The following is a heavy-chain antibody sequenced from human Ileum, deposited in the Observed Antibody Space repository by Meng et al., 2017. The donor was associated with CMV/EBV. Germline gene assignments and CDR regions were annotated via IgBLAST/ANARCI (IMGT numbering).Heavy chain of an antibody. V-gene: IGHV4-30-4*08. CDR2: IYYSGST. CDR1: GGSISSGDYY. Sequence: TGSGGSISSGDYYWSWIRQPPGKGLEWIGCIYYSGSTYYNPSLKSRVTISLDTSKNQFSLKLSSVTAADTAVYYCARVRDLFRYFDYWGQGTLVTVSS. CDR3: ARVRDLFRYFDY. J-gene: IGHJ4*02.